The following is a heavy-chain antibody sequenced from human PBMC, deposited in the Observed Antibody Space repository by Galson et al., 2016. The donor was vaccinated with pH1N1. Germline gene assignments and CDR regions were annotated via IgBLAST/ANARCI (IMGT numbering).Heavy chain of an antibody. V-gene: IGHV1-3*01. CDR3: VKGGDFDQ. D-gene: IGHD4-17*01. J-gene: IGHJ4*02. Sequence: NGDTRYAERFQGRVTISRDTSTTTVYMDLTNLRPEDTAVFYCVKGGDFDQWGQGTLVTVSS. CDR2: NGDT.